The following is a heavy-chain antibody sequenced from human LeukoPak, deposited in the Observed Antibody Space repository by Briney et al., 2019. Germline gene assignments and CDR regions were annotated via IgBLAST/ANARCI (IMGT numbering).Heavy chain of an antibody. CDR2: IYYSGST. V-gene: IGHV4-31*03. CDR3: ASTVPSHNLFAT. Sequence: TLSLTSTLPAGSLSRGGYYCGSTRQHPGTGLEWLGYIYYSGSTYYNPSLKSRVTISVDTSTNQFSLKLSSVTAADTAVYYCASTVPSHNLFATWGQGTLVTVS. J-gene: IGHJ5*02. CDR1: AGSLSRGGYY. D-gene: IGHD4-17*01.